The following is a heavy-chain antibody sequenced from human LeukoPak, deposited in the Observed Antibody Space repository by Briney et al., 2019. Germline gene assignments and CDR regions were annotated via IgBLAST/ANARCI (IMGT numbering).Heavy chain of an antibody. CDR1: GFTFSNAW. J-gene: IGHJ4*02. D-gene: IGHD3-22*01. V-gene: IGHV3-15*07. CDR2: IKSKTDGGTT. Sequence: GGSLKLSCAASGFTFSNAWMNWVRQAPGKGLEWVGRIKSKTDGGTTDYAAPVKGRFTISRDDSKNTLYLQMNSLKTEDTAVYYCTTLYYDSSGPLRDYWGQGTLVTVSS. CDR3: TTLYYDSSGPLRDY.